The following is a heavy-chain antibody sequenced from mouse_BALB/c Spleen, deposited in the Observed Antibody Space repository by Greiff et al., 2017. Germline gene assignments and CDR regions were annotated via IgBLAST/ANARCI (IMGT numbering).Heavy chain of an antibody. V-gene: IGHV6-6*01. CDR1: GFTFSDAW. CDR2: IRSKANNHAT. J-gene: IGHJ4*01. D-gene: IGHD2-14*01. CDR3: TRNYRYDGWAMDY. Sequence: DVHLVESGGGLVQPGGSMKLSCAASGFTFSDAWMYWVRQSPEKGLEWVAEIRSKANNHATYYAESVKGRFTISRDDSKSSVYLQMNSLRAEDTGIYYCTRNYRYDGWAMDYWGQGTSVTVSS.